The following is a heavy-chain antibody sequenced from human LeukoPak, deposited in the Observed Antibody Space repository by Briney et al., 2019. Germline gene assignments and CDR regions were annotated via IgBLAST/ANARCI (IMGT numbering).Heavy chain of an antibody. CDR1: GYTFTGYY. CDR2: INPNSGGT. J-gene: IGHJ6*03. D-gene: IGHD2-2*03. CDR3: ARVDIVVVPAPNPQYYMDV. V-gene: IGHV1-2*02. Sequence: ASVKVSCKASGYTFTGYYMHWVRQAPGQGLEWMGWINPNSGGTNYAQKFQGRVTMTRDTSISTAYMELSRLRSDDTAVYYCARVDIVVVPAPNPQYYMDVWGKGTTVTVSS.